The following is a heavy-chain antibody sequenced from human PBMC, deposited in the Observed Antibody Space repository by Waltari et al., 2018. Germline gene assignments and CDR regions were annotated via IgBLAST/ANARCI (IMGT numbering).Heavy chain of an antibody. J-gene: IGHJ5*02. CDR2: IYYSGGT. Sequence: QLQLQESGPGLVKPSETLSLTCTVSGGSISSSSYYWGWIRQPPGKGLEWIGSIYYSGGTNYNPSLKSRVTISVDTSKNQFSLKLSSVTAADTAVYYCARNYYDSSGYYNENCFDPWGQGTLVTVSS. CDR3: ARNYYDSSGYYNENCFDP. CDR1: GGSISSSSYY. V-gene: IGHV4-39*07. D-gene: IGHD3-22*01.